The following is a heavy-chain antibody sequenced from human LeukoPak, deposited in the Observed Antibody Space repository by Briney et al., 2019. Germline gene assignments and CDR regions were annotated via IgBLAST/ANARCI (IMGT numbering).Heavy chain of an antibody. CDR1: GFTFSRYG. CDR3: AKGYSYLDY. J-gene: IGHJ4*02. Sequence: GGSLRLSCAASGFTFSRYGMHWVRQAPGKGLEWVAVLSYDGSDEYYADSVKGRFTISRDNSKNTLSLQMNSLRAEDTAVYYCAKGYSYLDYWGQGTLVTVSS. CDR2: LSYDGSDE. D-gene: IGHD5-18*01. V-gene: IGHV3-30*18.